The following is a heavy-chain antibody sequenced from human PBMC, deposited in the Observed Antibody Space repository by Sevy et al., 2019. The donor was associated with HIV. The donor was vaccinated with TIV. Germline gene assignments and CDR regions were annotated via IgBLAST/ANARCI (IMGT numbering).Heavy chain of an antibody. V-gene: IGHV3-30*04. J-gene: IGHJ6*02. D-gene: IGHD3-9*01. Sequence: GGSLRLSCVVSGITFSTSGMHWVRQAPGKGLEWVAVISYHGRDKFYADSVKGRSTISRDNSKNILYLQMISLRAEDTAVYYCAKDFTGYNGIDVRGQGTMVTVSS. CDR3: AKDFTGYNGIDV. CDR2: ISYHGRDK. CDR1: GITFSTSG.